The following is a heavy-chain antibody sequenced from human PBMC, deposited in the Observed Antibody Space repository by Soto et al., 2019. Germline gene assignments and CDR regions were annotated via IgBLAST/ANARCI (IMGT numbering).Heavy chain of an antibody. V-gene: IGHV3-30-3*01. Sequence: GGSLRLSCAASGFTFSSYAMHWVRQAPGKGLEWVAVISYDGSNKYYADSVKGRFTISRDNSKNTLYLQMNSLRAEDTAVYYCARDLGYCSSTSCSLTYYYYGMGVWGQGTTVTVSS. CDR1: GFTFSSYA. D-gene: IGHD2-2*01. CDR3: ARDLGYCSSTSCSLTYYYYGMGV. CDR2: ISYDGSNK. J-gene: IGHJ6*02.